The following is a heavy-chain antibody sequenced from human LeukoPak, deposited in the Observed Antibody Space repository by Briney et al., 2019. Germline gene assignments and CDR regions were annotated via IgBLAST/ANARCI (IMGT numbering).Heavy chain of an antibody. V-gene: IGHV1-69*04. CDR1: GGTFSSYA. J-gene: IGHJ4*02. CDR2: IIPSLGIA. D-gene: IGHD6-13*01. Sequence: SVKVSCKASGGTFSSYAISWVRQAPGQGLEWMGRIIPSLGIANYAQKFQGRVTITADKARSTAYMELSSLRPEDTAVYYCARVRIAAFDYWGQGTLVTVS. CDR3: ARVRIAAFDY.